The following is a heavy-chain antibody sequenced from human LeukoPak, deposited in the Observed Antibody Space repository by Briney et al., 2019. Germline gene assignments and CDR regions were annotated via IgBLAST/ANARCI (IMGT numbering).Heavy chain of an antibody. V-gene: IGHV3-23*01. D-gene: IGHD2-21*02. Sequence: GGSLRLSCAASGFTFSSFGMSWVRQAPGKGLEWVSTISGTGGRTHYADSVKGRFTISRDNSKNTLYLQMDSLRAEDTAVYYCAEESPVVTLADYWGQGTLVTVSS. CDR2: ISGTGGRT. J-gene: IGHJ4*02. CDR1: GFTFSSFG. CDR3: AEESPVVTLADY.